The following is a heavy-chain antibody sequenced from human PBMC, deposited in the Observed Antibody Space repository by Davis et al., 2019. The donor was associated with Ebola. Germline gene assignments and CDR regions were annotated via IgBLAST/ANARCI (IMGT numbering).Heavy chain of an antibody. CDR1: GFTFSSYA. J-gene: IGHJ6*03. Sequence: PGGSLRLSCAASGFTFSSYAMHWVRQAPGKGLEWVAVISYDGSNKYYADSVKGRFTISRDNSKNTLYLQMNSLRAEDTAVYYCARDGHGPVRLQPNYYYYYMDVWGKGTTVTVSS. D-gene: IGHD2-21*02. CDR3: ARDGHGPVRLQPNYYYYYMDV. CDR2: ISYDGSNK. V-gene: IGHV3-30-3*01.